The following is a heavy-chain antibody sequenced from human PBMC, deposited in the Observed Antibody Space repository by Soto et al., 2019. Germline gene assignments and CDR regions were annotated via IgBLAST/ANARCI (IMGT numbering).Heavy chain of an antibody. CDR1: GFTFSSFA. J-gene: IGHJ4*02. Sequence: EVQLLESGGGLVQPGGSLRLSCAASGFTFSSFAMSWVRQAPGKGLEWVSAIGSRGDSTYYADSVKGRFTISRDNSKITLYLQMNSPRAEYTAAYYGAKYISYGYNSGRPFGTGGQGTLVTVSS. CDR3: AKYISYGYNSGRPFGT. CDR2: IGSRGDST. V-gene: IGHV3-23*01. D-gene: IGHD6-19*01.